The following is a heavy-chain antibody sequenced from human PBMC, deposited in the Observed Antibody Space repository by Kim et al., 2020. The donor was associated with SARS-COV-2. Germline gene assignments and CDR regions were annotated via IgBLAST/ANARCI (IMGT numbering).Heavy chain of an antibody. CDR1: GYSFTSYW. D-gene: IGHD1-1*01. J-gene: IGHJ6*02. CDR2: IDPSDSYT. Sequence: GESLKISCKGSGYSFTSYWISWVRQMPGKGLEWMGRIDPSDSYTNYSPSFQGHVTISADKSISTAYLQWSSLKASDTAMYYCARCRGPSNWNDAYYYYGMDVWGQGTTVTVS. V-gene: IGHV5-10-1*01. CDR3: ARCRGPSNWNDAYYYYGMDV.